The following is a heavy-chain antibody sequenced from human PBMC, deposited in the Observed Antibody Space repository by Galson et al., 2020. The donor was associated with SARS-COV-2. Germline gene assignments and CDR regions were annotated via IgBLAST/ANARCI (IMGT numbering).Heavy chain of an antibody. Sequence: AGSMRLTCTASGYTINRYAMGWFRQATGKGLEWVSLIGAGGDTYYADSVKGRFTISRDNFKNTLFLQMNSLRDEDTAVYYCAKEAGTGWATDYFQHWGQGTLVTVSS. CDR1: GYTINRYA. J-gene: IGHJ1*01. V-gene: IGHV3-23*01. CDR2: IGAGGDT. CDR3: AKEAGTGWATDYFQH. D-gene: IGHD2-8*02.